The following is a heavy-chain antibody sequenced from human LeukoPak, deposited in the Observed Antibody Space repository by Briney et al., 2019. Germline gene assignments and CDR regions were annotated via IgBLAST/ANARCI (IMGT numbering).Heavy chain of an antibody. CDR2: IYHSGST. Sequence: PSETLSLTCAVSGYSISSGYYWGWIRQPPGKGLEWIGSIYHSGSTYYNPSLKSRVTISVDTSKNQFSLKLSSVTAADTAVYYCARREYYDFWSGYPQPFDYWGQGTLVTVSS. V-gene: IGHV4-38-2*01. J-gene: IGHJ4*02. D-gene: IGHD3-3*01. CDR1: GYSISSGYY. CDR3: ARREYYDFWSGYPQPFDY.